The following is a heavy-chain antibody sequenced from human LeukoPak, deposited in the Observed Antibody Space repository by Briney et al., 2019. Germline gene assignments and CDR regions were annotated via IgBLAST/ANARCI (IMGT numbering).Heavy chain of an antibody. CDR2: IPDGSSNT. V-gene: IGHV3-23*01. J-gene: IGHJ4*02. Sequence: GGSLRLSCAASGFTFSSYAMSWVRQTPGKGLEWVSIIPDGSSNTYYADSVKGRFTISRDNSKNTLYLQMNSLGAEDTAVYYCARRAGGYSHPYDYWGQGTLVTVSS. CDR3: ARRAGGYSHPYDY. CDR1: GFTFSSYA. D-gene: IGHD4-23*01.